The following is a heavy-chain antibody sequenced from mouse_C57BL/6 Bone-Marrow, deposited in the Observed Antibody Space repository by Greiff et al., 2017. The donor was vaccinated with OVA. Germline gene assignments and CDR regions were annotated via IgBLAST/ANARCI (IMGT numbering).Heavy chain of an antibody. CDR3: AREDSSSYLYFDV. CDR1: GYAFSSYW. CDR2: IYPGDGDT. V-gene: IGHV1-80*01. D-gene: IGHD1-1*01. Sequence: VKLVESGAELVKPGASVKISCKASGYAFSSYWMNWVKQRPGKGLEWIGQIYPGDGDTNYNGKFKGKATLTADKSSSTAYMQLSSLTSDDSAVYFCAREDSSSYLYFDVWGTGTTVTVSS. J-gene: IGHJ1*03.